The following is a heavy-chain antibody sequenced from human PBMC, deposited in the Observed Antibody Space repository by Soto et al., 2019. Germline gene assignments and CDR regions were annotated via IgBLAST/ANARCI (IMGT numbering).Heavy chain of an antibody. V-gene: IGHV1-18*01. CDR1: GYTFTSYG. CDR3: ARDFYTGSMVRGVIITPVPAFDI. CDR2: ISAYNGNT. D-gene: IGHD3-10*01. J-gene: IGHJ3*02. Sequence: GASVKVSCKASGYTFTSYGISWVRQAPEQGLEWMGWISAYNGNTNYAQKLQGRVTMTTDTSTSTAYMELRSLRSDDTAVYYCARDFYTGSMVRGVIITPVPAFDIWGQGTMVTVSS.